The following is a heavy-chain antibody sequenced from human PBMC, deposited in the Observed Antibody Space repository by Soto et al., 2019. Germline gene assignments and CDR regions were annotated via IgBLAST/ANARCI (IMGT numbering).Heavy chain of an antibody. Sequence: ASVKVSCKASGGTFSSYAISWVRQAPGQGLEWMGGIIAIFGTANYAQKFQGRVTITADESTSTAYMELSSLRSEDTAVYYCARLTPDLYCSGGSCYSRYFDYWGQGTLVTV. CDR1: GGTFSSYA. V-gene: IGHV1-69*13. D-gene: IGHD2-15*01. J-gene: IGHJ4*02. CDR3: ARLTPDLYCSGGSCYSRYFDY. CDR2: IIAIFGTA.